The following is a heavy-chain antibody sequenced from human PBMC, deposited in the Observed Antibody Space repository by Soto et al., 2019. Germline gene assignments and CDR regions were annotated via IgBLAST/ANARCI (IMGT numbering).Heavy chain of an antibody. CDR2: INAGNGNT. D-gene: IGHD3-16*01. V-gene: IGHV1-3*01. Sequence: QVRLVQSGTEVKKPGASVMVSCKATGYTFANYAIHWVRQAPGQDFEWMGWINAGNGNTSNSQKFQGRVTFTRDTPAPTAHMGVGSLSFEVTTVYYCSRDISGWGLTNSHFGVDDWGQGTKVIVSS. CDR3: SRDISGWGLTNSHFGVDD. J-gene: IGHJ6*02. CDR1: GYTFANYA.